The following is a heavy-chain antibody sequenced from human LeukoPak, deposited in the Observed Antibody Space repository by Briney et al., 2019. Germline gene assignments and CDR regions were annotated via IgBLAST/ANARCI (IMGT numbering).Heavy chain of an antibody. D-gene: IGHD3-16*01. J-gene: IGHJ6*02. Sequence: ASVKVSCEASGNSISNYAVSWVRQAPGQGFEWMGGIIPIFGTADYAQKFQGRVTITADQSTSTTYMAPSSLKSEDTATYYCTTRACHAGGCSSSFYYYYGLHFWGQGTTVSVSS. CDR1: GNSISNYA. CDR2: IIPIFGTA. CDR3: TTRACHAGGCSSSFYYYYGLHF. V-gene: IGHV1-69*13.